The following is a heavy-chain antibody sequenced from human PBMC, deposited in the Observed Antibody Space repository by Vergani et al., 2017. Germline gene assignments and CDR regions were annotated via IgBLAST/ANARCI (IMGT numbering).Heavy chain of an antibody. Sequence: QVQLVQSGAEVKKPGASVKVSCKASDYIFTSYGISWVRQAPGQGLEWMGWISAYNGNTNYAQKLQGRVTMTTDTSTSTAYMELRSLRSDDTAVYYCARVNGHYDFWSGYSNIRYNWFDPWGQGTLVTVSS. CDR2: ISAYNGNT. CDR1: DYIFTSYG. D-gene: IGHD3-3*01. V-gene: IGHV1-18*01. CDR3: ARVNGHYDFWSGYSNIRYNWFDP. J-gene: IGHJ5*02.